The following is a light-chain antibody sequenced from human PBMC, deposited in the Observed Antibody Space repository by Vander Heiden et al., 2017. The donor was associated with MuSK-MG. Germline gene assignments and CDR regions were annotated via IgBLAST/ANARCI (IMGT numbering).Light chain of an antibody. CDR3: AAWDDSLNGLV. J-gene: IGLJ2*01. CDR2: DNN. CDR1: SSNTGSNN. Sequence: HSVLTHPPSASGTPGQRVTLSCSGGSSNTGSNNVNWYQQLPGTAPKLLIYDNNQRPSGVPDRFSGSKSGTSTSLAISGLQSEDEADYYCAAWDDSLNGLVFGGGTKLTVL. V-gene: IGLV1-44*01.